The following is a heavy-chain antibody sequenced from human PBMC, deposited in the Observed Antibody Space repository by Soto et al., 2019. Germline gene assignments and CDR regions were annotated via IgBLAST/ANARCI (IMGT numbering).Heavy chain of an antibody. D-gene: IGHD5-18*01. Sequence: GESLKISCKGSGYSFTSYWISWVRQMPGKGLEWMGRIDPSDSYTNYSPSFQGHVTISADKSISTAYLQWSSLKASDTAMYYCARSSMQSRGYSYGHGGMDVWGQGTTVTVSS. J-gene: IGHJ6*02. CDR2: IDPSDSYT. V-gene: IGHV5-10-1*01. CDR3: ARSSMQSRGYSYGHGGMDV. CDR1: GYSFTSYW.